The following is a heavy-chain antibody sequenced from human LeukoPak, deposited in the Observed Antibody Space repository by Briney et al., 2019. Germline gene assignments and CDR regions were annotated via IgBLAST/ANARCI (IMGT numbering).Heavy chain of an antibody. CDR1: RRSIRKSTYY. CDR2: IYYSGST. D-gene: IGHD6-13*01. Sequence: EPLAPTCNASRRSIRKSTYYSGVTRQPQKKGLEWIGSIYYSGSTYYNPSLKSRVSISVDTSKNQFSPKLSSVTAADTAVYYCARLSGSSSWYYSYYFDYWGQGTLVTVSS. J-gene: IGHJ4*02. V-gene: IGHV4-39*01. CDR3: ARLSGSSSWYYSYYFDY.